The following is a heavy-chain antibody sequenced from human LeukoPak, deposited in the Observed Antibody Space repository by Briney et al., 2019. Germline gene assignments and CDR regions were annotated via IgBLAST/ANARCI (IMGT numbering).Heavy chain of an antibody. CDR2: INPKSGDT. V-gene: IGHV1-2*02. Sequence: ASVKVSCKASGYTFIDYYLHWVRQAPGQGIEWMGWINPKSGDTNYAQKFQGRVTMTRDTSISTAYMELSNLRSDDTAVYYCSRDLKGGRFPKNWLDPWGQGTLVTVSS. CDR3: SRDLKGGRFPKNWLDP. J-gene: IGHJ5*02. D-gene: IGHD3-3*01. CDR1: GYTFIDYY.